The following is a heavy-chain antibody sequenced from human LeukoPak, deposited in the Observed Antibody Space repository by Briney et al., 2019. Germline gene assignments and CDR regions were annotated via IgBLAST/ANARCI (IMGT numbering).Heavy chain of an antibody. V-gene: IGHV3-9*01. D-gene: IGHD2-21*02. CDR3: AKGDSYCGGDCYPD. CDR1: GFTFDDYA. Sequence: GGSPRLSCAASGFTFDDYAMHWVRQAPGKGLEWVSGISWNSGTIGYADSVKGRFTISRDNSKNTLYLQMNSLRAEDTAVYYCAKGDSYCGGDCYPDWGQGTLVTVSS. CDR2: ISWNSGTI. J-gene: IGHJ4*02.